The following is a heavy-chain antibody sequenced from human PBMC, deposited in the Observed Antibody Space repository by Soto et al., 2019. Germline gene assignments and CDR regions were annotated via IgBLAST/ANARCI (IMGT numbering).Heavy chain of an antibody. D-gene: IGHD1-1*01. CDR1: GYTLTELS. V-gene: IGHV1-24*01. J-gene: IGHJ3*02. CDR2: FDPEDGET. Sequence: GASVKVSCKVSGYTLTELSMHWVRQAPGKGLEWMGGFDPEDGETIYAQKFQGRVTMTEDTSTDTAYMELSSLRSEDTAVYYCATGEHAYNCKDLCAFYIWGQGSMVTVSS. CDR3: ATGEHAYNCKDLCAFYI.